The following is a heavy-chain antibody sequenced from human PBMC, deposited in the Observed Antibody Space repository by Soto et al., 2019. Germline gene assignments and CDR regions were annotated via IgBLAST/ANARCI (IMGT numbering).Heavy chain of an antibody. CDR3: ARGPTSNYDTSGYYSYDFYGMDV. Sequence: SETLSLTCAVSGASIGTSNWWSWVRQPPGKGLEWIGSIYYSGSTYYNPSLKSRVTISVDTSKNQFSLKLSTVTAADTAVYYCARGPTSNYDTSGYYSYDFYGMDVWGQGTTVTVSS. CDR2: IYYSGST. CDR1: GASIGTSNW. D-gene: IGHD3-22*01. J-gene: IGHJ6*02. V-gene: IGHV4-39*01.